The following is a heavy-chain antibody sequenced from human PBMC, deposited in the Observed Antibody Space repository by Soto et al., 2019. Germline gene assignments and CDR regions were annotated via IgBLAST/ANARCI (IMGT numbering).Heavy chain of an antibody. Sequence: EVQLLESGGGLVQPGGSLRLSCAASGFTFSSYAMSWVRQAPGKGLEWVSAISGSGGSTYYADSVKGRFTISRDNSKNTLYQQMNSLRAEDTAVYYCAKQHGSGSYYYGMDVWGQGTTVTVSS. D-gene: IGHD3-10*01. J-gene: IGHJ6*02. CDR3: AKQHGSGSYYYGMDV. CDR1: GFTFSSYA. V-gene: IGHV3-23*01. CDR2: ISGSGGST.